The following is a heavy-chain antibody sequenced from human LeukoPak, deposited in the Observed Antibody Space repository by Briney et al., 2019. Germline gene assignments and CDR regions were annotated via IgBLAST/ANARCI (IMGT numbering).Heavy chain of an antibody. CDR1: GYTFTSYG. CDR3: ARDQSYYDSSGYYWAY. J-gene: IGHJ4*02. D-gene: IGHD3-22*01. Sequence: ASVKVSCKASGYTFTSYGISWVRQAPGQGLEWMGWINPNSGGTNYAQKFQGRVTMTRDTSISTAYMELSRLRSDDTAVYYCARDQSYYDSSGYYWAYWGQGTLVTVSS. V-gene: IGHV1-2*02. CDR2: INPNSGGT.